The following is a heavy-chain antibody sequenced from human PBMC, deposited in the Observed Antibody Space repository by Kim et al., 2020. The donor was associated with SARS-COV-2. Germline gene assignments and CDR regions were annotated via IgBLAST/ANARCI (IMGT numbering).Heavy chain of an antibody. CDR2: MSGGAINK. D-gene: IGHD1-26*01. Sequence: GGSLRLSCVASGFPFDTYAMSWVRQAPGKGLEWVSVMSGGAINKFYADSVRGRFTISRDNGKDTLYLQMNSLRDEDTALEYSSKGVIVEGYRYFYYDAM. CDR1: GFPFDTYA. J-gene: IGHJ6*03. V-gene: IGHV3-23*01. CDR3: SKGVIVEGYRYFYYDAM.